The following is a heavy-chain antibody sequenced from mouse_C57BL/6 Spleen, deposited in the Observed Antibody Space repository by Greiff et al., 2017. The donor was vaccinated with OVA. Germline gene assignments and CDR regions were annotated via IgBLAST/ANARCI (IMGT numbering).Heavy chain of an antibody. CDR3: AYYQPTLGFDV. CDR1: GYTFTDYY. D-gene: IGHD1-1*01. V-gene: IGHV1-26*01. J-gene: IGHJ1*03. Sequence: EVQLQQSGPELVKPGASVKISCKASGYTFTDYYMNWVKQSHGKSLEWIGDINPNNGGTSYNQKFKGKATLTVDKSSSTAYMELRSLTSEDSAVYYCAYYQPTLGFDVWGTGTTVTVSS. CDR2: INPNNGGT.